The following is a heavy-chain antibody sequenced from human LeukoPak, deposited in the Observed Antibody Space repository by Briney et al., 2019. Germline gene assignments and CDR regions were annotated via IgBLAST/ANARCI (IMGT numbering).Heavy chain of an antibody. Sequence: PGGSLRLSCAASGFTFDDYAMHWVRQAPGKGLEWVSLIGGDGGSTYYADSVRGRFTISRDNSKNSLYLQMTSLRTEDTALYYCAKDRRTYYYYYMDVWGKGTTVTVSS. J-gene: IGHJ6*03. D-gene: IGHD1-7*01. CDR3: AKDRRTYYYYYMDV. CDR1: GFTFDDYA. CDR2: IGGDGGST. V-gene: IGHV3-43*02.